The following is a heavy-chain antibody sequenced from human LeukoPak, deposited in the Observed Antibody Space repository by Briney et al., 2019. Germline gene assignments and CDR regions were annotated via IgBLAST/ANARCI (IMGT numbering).Heavy chain of an antibody. Sequence: GASVKVSCKVSGFTFTSYGISWVRQAPGQGLEWMGWISAYNGNTNYAQKLQGRVTMTTDTSISTAYMELSRLRSDDTAVYYCARRYSSGWFPFDYWGQGTLVTVSS. J-gene: IGHJ4*02. CDR1: GFTFTSYG. CDR3: ARRYSSGWFPFDY. V-gene: IGHV1-18*01. CDR2: ISAYNGNT. D-gene: IGHD6-19*01.